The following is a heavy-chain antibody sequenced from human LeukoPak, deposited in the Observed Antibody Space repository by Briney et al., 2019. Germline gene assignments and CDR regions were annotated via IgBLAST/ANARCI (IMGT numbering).Heavy chain of an antibody. J-gene: IGHJ3*02. CDR2: ISGYNDDT. CDR3: ARDHGFSGGSYFDTFDI. D-gene: IGHD1-26*01. CDR1: GYIFTTYG. Sequence: GASVKGSCKASGYIFTTYGISWVRQAPGQGLEWMGWISGYNDDTNYAQKLQGRVTMTTDTSTSTAYMELRSLTSDDTAVYYCARDHGFSGGSYFDTFDIWGRGTMVTVSS. V-gene: IGHV1-18*01.